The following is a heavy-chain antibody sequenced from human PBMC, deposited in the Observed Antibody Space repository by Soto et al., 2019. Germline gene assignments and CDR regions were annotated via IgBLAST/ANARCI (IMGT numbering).Heavy chain of an antibody. CDR2: IWYDGSNK. Sequence: GGSLRLSCAASGFTFSSYGMHWVRQAPGKGLEWVAVIWYDGSNKYYADSVKGRFTISRDNSKNTLYLQMNSLRAEDTAVYYCARDILGYCSSTSCIFYGMDVWGQGTTVTVSS. D-gene: IGHD2-2*01. J-gene: IGHJ6*02. CDR3: ARDILGYCSSTSCIFYGMDV. CDR1: GFTFSSYG. V-gene: IGHV3-33*01.